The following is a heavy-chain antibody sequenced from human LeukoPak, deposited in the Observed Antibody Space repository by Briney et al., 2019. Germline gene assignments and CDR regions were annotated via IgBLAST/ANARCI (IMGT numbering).Heavy chain of an antibody. J-gene: IGHJ4*02. Sequence: SETLSLTCTVSGGSISSANYYWAWIRQPPGKGLEWIGSIYYSGSIYYKPSLKSRVTMSVDTSKNQFSLKLSSVTAADTAVYYCARDRQQLVRGDHFDYWGQGTLVTVSS. CDR1: GGSISSANYY. CDR2: IYYSGSI. CDR3: ARDRQQLVRGDHFDY. D-gene: IGHD6-13*01. V-gene: IGHV4-39*07.